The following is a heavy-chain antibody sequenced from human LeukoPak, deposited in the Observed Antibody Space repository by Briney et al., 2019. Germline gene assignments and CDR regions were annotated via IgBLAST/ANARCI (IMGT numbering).Heavy chain of an antibody. CDR1: GYTLTELS. V-gene: IGHV1-24*01. Sequence: ASVKVSCKVSGYTLTELSMHWVRQVPGKGLEWMGGFDPEDGETIYAQKFQGRVTMTEDTSTDTAYMELSSLRSEDTAVYYCATGVEYYDFWSGYYPFDYWGQGTLVTVSS. CDR3: ATGVEYYDFWSGYYPFDY. J-gene: IGHJ4*02. CDR2: FDPEDGET. D-gene: IGHD3-3*01.